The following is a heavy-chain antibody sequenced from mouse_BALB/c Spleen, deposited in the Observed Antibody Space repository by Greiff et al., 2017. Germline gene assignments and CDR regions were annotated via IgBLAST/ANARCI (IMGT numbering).Heavy chain of an antibody. Sequence: VQLKESGPELVKPGASVKMSCKASGYTFTSYVMHWVKQKPGQGLEWIGYINPYNDGTKYNEKFKGKATLTSDKSSSTAYMELSSLTSEDSAVYYCARVGNYPYWYFDVWGAGTTVTVSS. CDR3: ARVGNYPYWYFDV. V-gene: IGHV1-14*01. CDR1: GYTFTSYV. CDR2: INPYNDGT. J-gene: IGHJ1*01. D-gene: IGHD2-1*01.